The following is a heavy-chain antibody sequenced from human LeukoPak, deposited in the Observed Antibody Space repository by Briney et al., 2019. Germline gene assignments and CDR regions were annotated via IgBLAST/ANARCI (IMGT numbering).Heavy chain of an antibody. CDR2: IRQGGGER. CDR3: ARGPNYGSRTDYLDY. V-gene: IGHV3-7*03. CDR1: GFTFSSHW. D-gene: IGHD4-17*01. Sequence: GGSLRLSCAAPGFTFSSHWMNWVRQAPGKGLEWVANIRQGGGERNYVDSVKGRFTVSRDDAKSSLYLQMNSLRAEDTAIYYCARGPNYGSRTDYLDYWGKGTLVTVSS. J-gene: IGHJ4*02.